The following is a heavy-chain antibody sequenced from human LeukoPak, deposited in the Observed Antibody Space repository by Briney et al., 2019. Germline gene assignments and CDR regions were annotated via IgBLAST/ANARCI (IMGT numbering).Heavy chain of an antibody. V-gene: IGHV4-59*08. Sequence: SETLSLTCAVSGDSISPYYWSWIRQPPGKGLGWIGYISYNGYTNYNPSLKSRVTISVDTSKSQFSLKLSSVTASDTAVYYCARHLDDYGSGSYEYWGQGTLVTVSS. CDR1: GDSISPYY. J-gene: IGHJ4*02. D-gene: IGHD3-10*01. CDR2: ISYNGYT. CDR3: ARHLDDYGSGSYEY.